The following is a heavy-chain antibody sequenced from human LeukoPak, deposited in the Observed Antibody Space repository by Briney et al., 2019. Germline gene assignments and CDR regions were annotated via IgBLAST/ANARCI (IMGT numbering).Heavy chain of an antibody. D-gene: IGHD2-15*01. V-gene: IGHV3-23*01. Sequence: GGSLRLSCSMSGFTLSHYAMSWVRQAPGKGLEWVSTIGGGGGSTDYTDSVKGRFTISRDNSKNTLYLQMNSLGAEDTAVYYCAKGHRYCTSGNCNSAVDYWGQGTLVTVSS. CDR3: AKGHRYCTSGNCNSAVDY. CDR1: GFTLSHYA. CDR2: IGGGGGST. J-gene: IGHJ4*02.